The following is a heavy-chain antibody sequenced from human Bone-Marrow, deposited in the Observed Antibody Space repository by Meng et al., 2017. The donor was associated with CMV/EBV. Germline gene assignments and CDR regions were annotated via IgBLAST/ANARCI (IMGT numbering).Heavy chain of an antibody. J-gene: IGHJ6*02. CDR1: GYTFVNYG. Sequence: ASVKVSCKASGYTFVNYGLSWVRQAPGQGLEWMGWISIYNGNTNYAEKFQGRVTMTTDTSTSTAYMELRRLTSHDTAMYYCARDAFITGTTYYYGMDVWGQGTTVPVSS. V-gene: IGHV1-18*01. CDR2: ISIYNGNT. CDR3: ARDAFITGTTYYYGMDV. D-gene: IGHD1-20*01.